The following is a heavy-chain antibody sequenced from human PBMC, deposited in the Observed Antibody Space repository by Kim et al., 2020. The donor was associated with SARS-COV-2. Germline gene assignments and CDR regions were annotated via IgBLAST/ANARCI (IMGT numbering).Heavy chain of an antibody. CDR1: GFTFSSYA. Sequence: GGSLRLSCAASGFTFSSYAMSWVRQAPGKGLEWVSAISGSGGSTYYADSVKGRFTISRDNSKNTLYLQMNSLRAEDTAVYYCAKSIGVTTIYYGMDVWGQGTTVTVSS. D-gene: IGHD4-17*01. V-gene: IGHV3-23*01. CDR3: AKSIGVTTIYYGMDV. CDR2: ISGSGGST. J-gene: IGHJ6*02.